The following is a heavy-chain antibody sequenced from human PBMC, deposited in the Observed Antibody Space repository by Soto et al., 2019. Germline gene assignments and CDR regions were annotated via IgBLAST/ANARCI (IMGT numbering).Heavy chain of an antibody. D-gene: IGHD2-8*01. Sequence: SETLSLTCTVPGDSISGSNYYWTWVRQHPGKGLEWIGYIYYSGSTYYNPSLKSRVLISVDTSKNQFSLKLDSVTAADTAVYYCARDSFVRVHGEAFWGQGTLVTVSS. CDR1: GDSISGSNYY. V-gene: IGHV4-31*03. CDR2: IYYSGST. J-gene: IGHJ4*02. CDR3: ARDSFVRVHGEAF.